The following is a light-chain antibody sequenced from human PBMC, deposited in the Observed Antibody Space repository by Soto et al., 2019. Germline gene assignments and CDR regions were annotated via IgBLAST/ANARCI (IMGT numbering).Light chain of an antibody. Sequence: DIQRTQSHSTVSASVGERVTITGVASQSIRNWLAWYQDKPGKAPKLLIYDASNLESGVPSRFSGSGSGTEFTLTISSLQPDDFATYYCQQYNSYSLTFGGGTKVDI. V-gene: IGKV1-5*01. J-gene: IGKJ4*01. CDR2: DAS. CDR1: QSIRNW. CDR3: QQYNSYSLT.